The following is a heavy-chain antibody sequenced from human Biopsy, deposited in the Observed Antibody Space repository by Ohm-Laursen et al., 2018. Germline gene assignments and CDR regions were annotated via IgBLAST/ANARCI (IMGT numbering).Heavy chain of an antibody. CDR1: GGSISSYY. CDR2: IYYTGGT. D-gene: IGHD1-26*01. J-gene: IGHJ2*01. CDR3: ARHAPSYSGSYWRYFDL. V-gene: IGHV4-59*08. Sequence: SETLSLTCTVSGGSISSYYWSWIRQPPGKGLEWIGYIYYTGGTDYNPSLEIRVTISIDTSMNHPSLRPTPVTAADTAVYYCARHAPSYSGSYWRYFDLWGRGTLVTVSS.